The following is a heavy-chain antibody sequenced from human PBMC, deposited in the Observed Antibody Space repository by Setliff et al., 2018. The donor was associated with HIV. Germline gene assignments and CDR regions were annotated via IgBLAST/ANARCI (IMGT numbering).Heavy chain of an antibody. CDR2: ISAYNGNI. D-gene: IGHD6-13*01. V-gene: IGHV1-18*01. J-gene: IGHJ2*01. CDR3: ARDREAGDWYFDL. CDR1: GYIFSSYG. Sequence: ASVKVSCKASGYIFSSYGISWVRQTPGQGLEWMGWISAYNGNINYAQKFQGRVTMTTDTSTSTAHMELRSLRSDDTAVYYCARDREAGDWYFDLWGRGTLVTVSS.